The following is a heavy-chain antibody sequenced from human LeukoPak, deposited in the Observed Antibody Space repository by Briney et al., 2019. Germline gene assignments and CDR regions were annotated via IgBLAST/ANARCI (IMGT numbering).Heavy chain of an antibody. CDR2: IIPIFGTA. D-gene: IGHD6-13*01. Sequence: GASVKVSCKASGGTFSSYAISWVRQAPGQGLEWMGGIIPIFGTANYAQKFQGRVTITADESTSTAYMELSSLRSEDTAVYYCAREGDHTQQLVPRGYYYYHYGMDVWGQGTTVTVSS. J-gene: IGHJ6*02. CDR1: GGTFSSYA. V-gene: IGHV1-69*01. CDR3: AREGDHTQQLVPRGYYYYHYGMDV.